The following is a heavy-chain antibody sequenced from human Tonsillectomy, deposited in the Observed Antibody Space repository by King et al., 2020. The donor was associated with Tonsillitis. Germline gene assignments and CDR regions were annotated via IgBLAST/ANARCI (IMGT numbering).Heavy chain of an antibody. D-gene: IGHD2-2*01. CDR3: ARGTVVVPAARGLGDAFDI. Sequence: QLVQSGAEVKKPGASVKVSCKASGYTFTSYYMHWVRQAPGQGLEWMGIINPSGGSTSYAQKFQGRVTMTRDTSTSTVYMELSSLRSEDTAVYYCARGTVVVPAARGLGDAFDIWAKGQWSPSLQ. CDR2: INPSGGST. V-gene: IGHV1-46*03. CDR1: GYTFTSYY. J-gene: IGHJ3*02.